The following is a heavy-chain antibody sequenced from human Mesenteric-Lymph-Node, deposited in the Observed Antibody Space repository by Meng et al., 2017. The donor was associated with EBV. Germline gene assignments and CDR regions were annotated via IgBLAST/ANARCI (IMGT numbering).Heavy chain of an antibody. J-gene: IGHJ4*02. CDR3: ARDLVVVAARNFDY. CDR2: ISAYNGNT. CDR1: CYTFTSYG. Sequence: QVQLVQAGAEVREPGASVKVSCKASCYTFTSYGISGVRQAPGQGLEWMGWISAYNGNTNYAQKLQGRVTMTTDASTSTDYMELRSLRSDDTAVYYCARDLVVVAARNFDYWGQGTLVTVSS. D-gene: IGHD2-15*01. V-gene: IGHV1-18*01.